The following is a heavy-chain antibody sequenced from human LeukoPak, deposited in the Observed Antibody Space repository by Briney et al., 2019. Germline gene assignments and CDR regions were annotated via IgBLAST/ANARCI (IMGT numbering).Heavy chain of an antibody. CDR3: ARTVSGYHLDY. Sequence: PSQTLSLTCTVSGDSISSGGHYWSWIRQHPGKGLEWIGYIYYTATTYYNPSLKSRVTISIDTSKKQFSLNLRSVTAADTAVYYCARTVSGYHLDYWGQGTLDTVSS. D-gene: IGHD3-9*01. CDR1: GDSISSGGHY. J-gene: IGHJ4*02. CDR2: IYYTATT. V-gene: IGHV4-31*03.